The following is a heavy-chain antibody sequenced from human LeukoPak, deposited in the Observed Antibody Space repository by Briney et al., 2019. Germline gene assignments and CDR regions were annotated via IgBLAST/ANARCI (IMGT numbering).Heavy chain of an antibody. CDR2: ISGSGGST. J-gene: IGHJ4*02. Sequence: PGGSLRLSCAASGFTFSSYAMSWVRQAPGKGLEWVSAISGSGGSTYYADSVKGRFTISRDNSKNTLYLQMNSLRAEDTAVYYCAKGYGITGTTRIPFDYWGQGTLVTVSS. CDR1: GFTFSSYA. V-gene: IGHV3-23*01. D-gene: IGHD1-7*01. CDR3: AKGYGITGTTRIPFDY.